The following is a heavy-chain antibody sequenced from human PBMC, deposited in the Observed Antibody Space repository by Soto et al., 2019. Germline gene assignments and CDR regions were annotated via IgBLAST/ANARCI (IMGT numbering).Heavy chain of an antibody. D-gene: IGHD1-26*01. CDR1: GYTFTSYG. V-gene: IGHV1-18*04. CDR3: AREPPLNNAVGATLGDI. J-gene: IGHJ3*02. Sequence: ASVKVSCKASGYTFTSYGISWVRQAPGQGLEWMGWISAYNGNTNYAQKPQGRVTMTTDTSTSTAYMELRSLRSDDTAVYYCAREPPLNNAVGATLGDIWGQGTMVTVSS. CDR2: ISAYNGNT.